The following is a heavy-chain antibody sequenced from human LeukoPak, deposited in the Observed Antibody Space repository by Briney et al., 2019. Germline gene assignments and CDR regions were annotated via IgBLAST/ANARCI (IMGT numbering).Heavy chain of an antibody. Sequence: ASVKVSCKASGYTFTSYGFSWVRQAPGQGLEWMGWISSYNGDTNYAQRVQDRVTMTTDTATSTAYMELRSLRSDDTAVYYCARGLWDDRPKYNWFDPWGQGTLVTVSS. J-gene: IGHJ5*02. V-gene: IGHV1-18*01. CDR1: GYTFTSYG. CDR2: ISSYNGDT. CDR3: ARGLWDDRPKYNWFDP. D-gene: IGHD3-16*01.